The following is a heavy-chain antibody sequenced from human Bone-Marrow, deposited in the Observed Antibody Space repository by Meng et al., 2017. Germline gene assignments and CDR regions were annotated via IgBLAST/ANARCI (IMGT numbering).Heavy chain of an antibody. V-gene: IGHV3-53*01. D-gene: IGHD5-18*01. CDR3: ARAVGMGSYGFGSDYYYYYGMDV. J-gene: IGHJ6*02. Sequence: GESLKISCAASGFTVSSNYMSWVRQAPGKGLEWVSVIYSGGSTYYADSVKGRFTISRDNSKNTLYLQMNSLRAEDTAVYYCARAVGMGSYGFGSDYYYYYGMDVWGQGTTVTVSS. CDR2: IYSGGST. CDR1: GFTVSSNY.